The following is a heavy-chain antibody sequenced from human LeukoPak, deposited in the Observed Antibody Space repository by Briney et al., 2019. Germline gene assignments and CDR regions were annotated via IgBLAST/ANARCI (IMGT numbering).Heavy chain of an antibody. CDR3: ARTTTTVGTSINY. D-gene: IGHD1-26*01. CDR2: IYYSGST. CDR1: GGSISSSSYY. V-gene: IGHV4-39*07. Sequence: PSETLSLTCTVSGGSISSSSYYWGWIRQPPGKGLEWIGSIYYSGSTYYNPSLKSRVTISVDTSKNQFSLKLSSVTAEDTALYYCARTTTTVGTSINYWGQGTLVTVSS. J-gene: IGHJ4*02.